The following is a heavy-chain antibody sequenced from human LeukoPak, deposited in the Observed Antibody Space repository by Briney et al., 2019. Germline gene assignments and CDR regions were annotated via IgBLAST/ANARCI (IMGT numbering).Heavy chain of an antibody. Sequence: GGSLRLSCVAYQFTFSNYEMNWVRQAPGKGLEWVSYISFGGSSIHYADSAKGRFTISRDNAQNSLYLQMNSLRPEDTGVYYCARNRRCCGEDYWGRGTQVTVSS. CDR2: ISFGGSSI. CDR3: ARNRRCCGEDY. CDR1: QFTFSNYE. J-gene: IGHJ4*02. V-gene: IGHV3-48*03. D-gene: IGHD2-21*01.